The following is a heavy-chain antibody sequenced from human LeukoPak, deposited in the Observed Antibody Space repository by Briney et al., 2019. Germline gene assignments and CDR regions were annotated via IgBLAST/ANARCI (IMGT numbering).Heavy chain of an antibody. CDR1: GFTFSSYS. V-gene: IGHV3-74*01. D-gene: IGHD2-21*02. CDR3: SRDSLSSCGGDCYSGLDV. CDR2: IKSDGSST. J-gene: IGHJ6*02. Sequence: RPGGSLRLSCAASGFTFSSYSMNWVRQAPGEALMWVSRIKSDGSSTTYADSVKGRFTISRDNAKNTLYLQMNSLRAEDTAVYYCSRDSLSSCGGDCYSGLDVWGQGTTVTVSS.